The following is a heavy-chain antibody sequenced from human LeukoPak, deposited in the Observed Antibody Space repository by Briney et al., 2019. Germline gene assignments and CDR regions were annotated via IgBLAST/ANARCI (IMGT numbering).Heavy chain of an antibody. V-gene: IGHV4-30-2*01. J-gene: IGHJ2*01. CDR2: IYHSGST. D-gene: IGHD3-22*01. CDR3: ARSLYYYDSSGYSYWYFDL. Sequence: SETLSLTCAVPGGSISSGGYSWSWIRQPPGKGLEWIGYIYHSGSTYYNPSLKSRVTISVDRSKNQFSLKLSSVTAADTAVYYCARSLYYYDSSGYSYWYFDLWGRGTLVTVSS. CDR1: GGSISSGGYS.